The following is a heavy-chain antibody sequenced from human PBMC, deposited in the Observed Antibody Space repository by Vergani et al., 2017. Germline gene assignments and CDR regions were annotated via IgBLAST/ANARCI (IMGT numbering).Heavy chain of an antibody. J-gene: IGHJ4*02. Sequence: VQLVESGGGLVKPGGSLRLSCAASGFTFSSNYMSWVRQAPGKGLEWVSVIYSGGSTYYADSVKGRFTISRDNSKNTLYLQMNSLRAEDTAVYYCAKGMRWELSFDYWGQGTLVTVSS. CDR1: GFTFSSNY. D-gene: IGHD1-26*01. V-gene: IGHV3-66*01. CDR3: AKGMRWELSFDY. CDR2: IYSGGST.